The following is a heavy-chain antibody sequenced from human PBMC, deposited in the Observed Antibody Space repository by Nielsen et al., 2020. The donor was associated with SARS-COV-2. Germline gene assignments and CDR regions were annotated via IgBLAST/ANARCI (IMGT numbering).Heavy chain of an antibody. CDR2: MNTNTGDP. D-gene: IGHD3-10*01. CDR3: ERGGIALVRGTPERFDP. V-gene: IGHV7-4-1*02. CDR1: GYTFSHYV. J-gene: IGHJ5*02. Sequence: ASVKVSCKASGYTFSHYVINWVRQAPGQGLEWMGWMNTNTGDPMYAQDFTGRFVFSLDSSVSTAYLHISGLKPEDTAVYYCERGGIALVRGTPERFDPWGQGTLVTVSS.